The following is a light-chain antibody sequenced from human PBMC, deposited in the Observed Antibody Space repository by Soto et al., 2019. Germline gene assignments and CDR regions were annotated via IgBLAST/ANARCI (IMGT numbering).Light chain of an antibody. CDR2: WAT. J-gene: IGKJ4*01. CDR3: HQYFRSPLT. V-gene: IGKV4-1*01. CDR1: QDISNS. Sequence: DIQMTQSPSSLSASVGDRVTITCQASQDISNSISWYQQKPGQPPKLLIYWATTRESGVPDRFSGSGSGTDFTLTVSGLQAEDVAIYYCHQYFRSPLTFGGGTKVEIK.